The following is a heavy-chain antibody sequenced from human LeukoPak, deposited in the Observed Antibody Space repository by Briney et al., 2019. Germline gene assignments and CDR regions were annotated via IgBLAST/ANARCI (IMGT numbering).Heavy chain of an antibody. J-gene: IGHJ4*02. CDR1: GGSISSGSYY. D-gene: IGHD3-22*01. CDR2: IYTSGST. V-gene: IGHV4-61*02. Sequence: SQTLSLTCTVSGGSISSGSYYWSWIRQPAGKGLEWIVRIYTSGSTNYNPSLKSRVTISVDTSKNQFSLKLSSVPAAHTAVYYCAITYYYDSSGYYGDYWGQGTLVTVSS. CDR3: AITYYYDSSGYYGDY.